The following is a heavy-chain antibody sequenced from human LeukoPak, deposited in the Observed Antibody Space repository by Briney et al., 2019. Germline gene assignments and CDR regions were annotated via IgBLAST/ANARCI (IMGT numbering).Heavy chain of an antibody. CDR3: AKGRVSLDY. D-gene: IGHD5/OR15-5a*01. V-gene: IGHV3-7*02. J-gene: IGHJ4*02. CDR1: GFTLSSYW. CDR2: IKQDGSQK. Sequence: GGSLILSCAASGFTLSSYWMSWVRQAPGKGLDWVANIKQDGSQKYYVGSVKGRFTISRDNSKNTLYLQMNSLRAEDTAVYYCAKGRVSLDYWGQGTLVTVSS.